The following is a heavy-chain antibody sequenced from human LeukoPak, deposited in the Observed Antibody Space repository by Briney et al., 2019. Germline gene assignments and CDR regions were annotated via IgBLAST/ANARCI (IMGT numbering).Heavy chain of an antibody. J-gene: IGHJ4*02. Sequence: PGGSLRLSCAASGFTFSSYSMNWVRQAPGKGLEWVSSISSSSSYIYYADSVKGRFTISRDNAKNSLYLQMNSLRAEDTAVYYCARGSVWSSSWYDYWGQGTLATVSS. D-gene: IGHD6-13*01. CDR1: GFTFSSYS. V-gene: IGHV3-21*01. CDR2: ISSSSSYI. CDR3: ARGSVWSSSWYDY.